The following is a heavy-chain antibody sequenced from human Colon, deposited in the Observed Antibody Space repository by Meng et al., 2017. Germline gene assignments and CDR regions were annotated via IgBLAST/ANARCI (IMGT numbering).Heavy chain of an antibody. D-gene: IGHD6-19*01. CDR3: ARHGGWHFDY. CDR2: IYLSGSP. Sequence: QVELQESGPGLVEPSGPLSLTCAVSGGSISSSNYWSWVRQPPGKGLEWIGQIYLSGSPSYNPSLESRVTISVDKSKNQLSLRLTSVTAADTAIYYCARHGGWHFDYWGQGTLVTVPS. V-gene: IGHV4-4*02. CDR1: GGSISSSNY. J-gene: IGHJ4*02.